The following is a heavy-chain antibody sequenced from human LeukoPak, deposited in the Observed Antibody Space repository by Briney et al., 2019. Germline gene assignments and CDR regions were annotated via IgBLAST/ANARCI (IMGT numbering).Heavy chain of an antibody. D-gene: IGHD3-22*01. CDR1: GYTFTSNY. V-gene: IGHV1-46*01. J-gene: IGHJ6*03. CDR3: ARGGGEGGYYYYYYYYMDV. CDR2: ISPSGGST. Sequence: ASVKVSCKAFGYTFTSNYMHWVRQAPGQGLEWMGVISPSGGSTSYAQKFQGRVTITRNTSISTAYMELSSLRSEDTAVYYCARGGGEGGYYYYYYYYMDVWGKGTTVTVSS.